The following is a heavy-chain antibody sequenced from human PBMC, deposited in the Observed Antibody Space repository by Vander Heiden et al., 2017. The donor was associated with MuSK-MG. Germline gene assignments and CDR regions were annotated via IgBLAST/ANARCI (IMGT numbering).Heavy chain of an antibody. Sequence: QVQLQQWGAGLLKPSETLSLTCAVYGGSFSGYYWSWIRQPPGKGLEWIGEINHSGSTNYNPSLKSRVTISVDTSKNQFSLKLSSVTAADTAVYYCARERYDFWSGYYPKLDVWGKGTTVTVSS. V-gene: IGHV4-34*01. J-gene: IGHJ6*04. D-gene: IGHD3-3*01. CDR1: GGSFSGYY. CDR2: INHSGST. CDR3: ARERYDFWSGYYPKLDV.